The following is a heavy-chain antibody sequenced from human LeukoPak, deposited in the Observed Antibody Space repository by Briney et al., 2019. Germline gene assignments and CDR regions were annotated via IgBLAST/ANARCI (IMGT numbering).Heavy chain of an antibody. Sequence: GGSLRLSCAASGFTFSSYDMSWVRQAPGRGLEWVSAISGSGGSTYYADSVKGRFTISRDNSKNTLYLQMNSLRAEDTAVYYCAKVVAPLHPPGLCFDYWGQGTLVTVSS. CDR1: GFTFSSYD. CDR2: ISGSGGST. J-gene: IGHJ4*02. V-gene: IGHV3-23*01. D-gene: IGHD2-2*01. CDR3: AKVVAPLHPPGLCFDY.